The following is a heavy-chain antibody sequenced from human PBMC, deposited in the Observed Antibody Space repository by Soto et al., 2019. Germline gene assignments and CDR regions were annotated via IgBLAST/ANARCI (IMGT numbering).Heavy chain of an antibody. Sequence: EVQLLESGGGSVQPGGSLRLSCAASGFTFSSYAMHWVRRPPGKGLEWVSSISGSGGTAYYADSVKGRFSISRDSLVNTLYLQVNSLGAADTAVYYCAKGRGQNWNFDHWGQGTLVTVSP. CDR2: ISGSGGTA. J-gene: IGHJ5*02. CDR1: GFTFSSYA. V-gene: IGHV3-23*01. CDR3: AKGRGQNWNFDH. D-gene: IGHD1-1*01.